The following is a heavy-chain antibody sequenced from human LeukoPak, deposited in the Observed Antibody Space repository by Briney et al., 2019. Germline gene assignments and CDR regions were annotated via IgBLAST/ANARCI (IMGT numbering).Heavy chain of an antibody. V-gene: IGHV4-59*01. Sequence: SETLSLXCTVSGGSISSYYWSWIRQPPGKGLEWIGYIYYSGSTNYNPSLTSRVTISVDTSKNQFSLKLSSVTAADTAVYYCARVVAARRYYYYYYYMDVWGRGTTVTVSS. CDR1: GGSISSYY. J-gene: IGHJ6*03. CDR2: IYYSGST. D-gene: IGHD6-6*01. CDR3: ARVVAARRYYYYYYYMDV.